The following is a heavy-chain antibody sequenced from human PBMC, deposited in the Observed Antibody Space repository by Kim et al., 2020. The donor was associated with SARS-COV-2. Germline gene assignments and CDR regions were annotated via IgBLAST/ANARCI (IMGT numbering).Heavy chain of an antibody. CDR3: AKDRISGDGFWEFDY. J-gene: IGHJ4*02. V-gene: IGHV3-23*01. Sequence: GGSLRLSCAASVFDFYAYAMNWIRQAPGRGLGWVSGIVRSSDKYYAESVNGRFTISRDTSNNLVYLQMNSLRVEDTAIYYCAKDRISGDGFWEFDYWGQGILVTVSS. CDR1: VFDFYAYA. D-gene: IGHD3-3*01. CDR2: IVRSSDK.